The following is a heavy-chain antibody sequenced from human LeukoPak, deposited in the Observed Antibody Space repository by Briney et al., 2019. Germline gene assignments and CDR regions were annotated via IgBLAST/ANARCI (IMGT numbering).Heavy chain of an antibody. J-gene: IGHJ6*03. Sequence: GSLRLSCVASGITYEDYAFSWVRPAPGKGLQWVSAISASGATTYYADSLKGRFTISRDNSKNTLYLLVDSLRAEDTAVCYCAKHPAVGSYYYMDVWGKGTTVTVSS. D-gene: IGHD2-15*01. CDR1: GITYEDYA. CDR3: AKHPAVGSYYYMDV. CDR2: ISASGATT. V-gene: IGHV3-23*01.